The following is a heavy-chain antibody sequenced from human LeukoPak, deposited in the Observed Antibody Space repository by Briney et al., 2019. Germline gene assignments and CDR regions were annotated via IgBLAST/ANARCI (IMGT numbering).Heavy chain of an antibody. V-gene: IGHV3-11*01. D-gene: IGHD6-19*01. J-gene: IGHJ4*02. CDR1: GFTFSDYY. CDR2: ISSSGSTI. Sequence: GGSLRLSCAASGFTFSDYYMSWIRQAPGKGLEWVSYISSSGSTIYYADSVKGRFTISRDNAKNSLYLQMNSLRAEDTAVYYCARASLGSSSAVAYDYRGQGTLVTVSS. CDR3: ARASLGSSSAVAYDY.